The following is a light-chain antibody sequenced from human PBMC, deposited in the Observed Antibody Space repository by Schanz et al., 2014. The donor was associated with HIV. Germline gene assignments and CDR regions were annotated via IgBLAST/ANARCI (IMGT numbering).Light chain of an antibody. CDR3: QSYDSSLSAL. J-gene: IGLJ2*01. V-gene: IGLV1-40*01. CDR2: GNN. CDR1: SSNIGAGYD. Sequence: QSVLTQPPSVSGAPGQRVTISCTGSSSNIGAGYDVHWYLQLPGTAPKLLIYGNNNRPSGVPDRFSASKSGTSASLAITGLQADDEGDYYCQSYDSSLSALFGGGTKLTVL.